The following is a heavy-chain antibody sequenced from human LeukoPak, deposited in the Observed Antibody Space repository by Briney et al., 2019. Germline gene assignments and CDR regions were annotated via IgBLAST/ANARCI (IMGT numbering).Heavy chain of an antibody. J-gene: IGHJ4*02. CDR3: ARDLLDTAMGTESAFDI. D-gene: IGHD5-18*01. CDR2: INPNSGGT. CDR1: GYTFTGYY. Sequence: GASVKVSCKASGYTFTGYYMHWVRQAPGQGLEWMGWINPNSGGTNYAQKFQGRVTMTRDTSISTAYMELSRLRSDDTAVYYCARDLLDTAMGTESAFDIWGQGTLVTVSS. V-gene: IGHV1-2*02.